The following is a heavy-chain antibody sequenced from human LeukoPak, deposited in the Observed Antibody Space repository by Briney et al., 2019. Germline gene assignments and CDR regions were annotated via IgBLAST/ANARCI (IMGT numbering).Heavy chain of an antibody. D-gene: IGHD6-19*01. Sequence: PGGSLRLSCAASGFTFSSYATTWVRQAPGKGLEWVSAISGSGGSTYYADSVKGRFTISRDNSKNTLYLQMNSLRAEDTAVYYCAINSIAVAGTGDWGQGTLVTVSS. V-gene: IGHV3-23*01. J-gene: IGHJ4*02. CDR3: AINSIAVAGTGD. CDR2: ISGSGGST. CDR1: GFTFSSYA.